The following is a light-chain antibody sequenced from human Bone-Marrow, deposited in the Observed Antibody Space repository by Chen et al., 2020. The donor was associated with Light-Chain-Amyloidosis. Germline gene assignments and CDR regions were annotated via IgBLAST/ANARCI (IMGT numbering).Light chain of an antibody. CDR3: EAWDSSLSAVV. J-gene: IGLJ2*01. V-gene: IGLV1-51*01. Sequence: SVFTPPPSTSAAPGQEVTIPRSGSNSNIASNYVSWYQHLPGTAPKLLIYDSDNRPSGIPDRFSGSKSGASATLGITGLQTGDEADYYCEAWDSSLSAVVFGGGTKLTVL. CDR2: DSD. CDR1: NSNIASNY.